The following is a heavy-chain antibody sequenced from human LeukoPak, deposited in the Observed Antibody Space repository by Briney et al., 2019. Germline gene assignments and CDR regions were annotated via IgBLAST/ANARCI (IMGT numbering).Heavy chain of an antibody. D-gene: IGHD5-12*01. J-gene: IGHJ4*02. CDR2: ISSSSDYI. CDR3: ASTGLEARYSYFDN. CDR1: GFTFSSYS. Sequence: PGGSLRLSCAASGFTFSSYSMNWVRQAPGRGLEWVSFISSSSDYIYYADSVKGRFTISRDTPKNSLYLQMNSLRAEDTAVYYCASTGLEARYSYFDNWGQGTLATVSS. V-gene: IGHV3-21*04.